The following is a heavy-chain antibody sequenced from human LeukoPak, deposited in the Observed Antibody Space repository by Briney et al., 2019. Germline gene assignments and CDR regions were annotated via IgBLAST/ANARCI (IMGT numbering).Heavy chain of an antibody. CDR1: GFSISSFP. Sequence: GESLRLSCADPGFSISSFPVNSVRQTPGKGRERIGYIRRESEFISDAVSLKGRFTISRDNGKKTLYLQMSSLRDEDTAVYFCVRDHDWAFDLWGQGTMVTVSS. CDR3: VRDHDWAFDL. D-gene: IGHD3-9*01. J-gene: IGHJ3*01. CDR2: IRRESEFI. V-gene: IGHV3-48*02.